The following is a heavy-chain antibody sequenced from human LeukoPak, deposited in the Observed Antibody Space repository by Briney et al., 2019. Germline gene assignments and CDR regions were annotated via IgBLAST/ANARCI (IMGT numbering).Heavy chain of an antibody. CDR3: AKDLWFGELGPYPGEYYGMDV. Sequence: GGSLRLFCGASGFTFDDYAMHWLRQAPGKGLEGVSLNSGDGGSTYYADSVKGRFTISRDNSKNSLYLQMNSLRTEDTALYYCAKDLWFGELGPYPGEYYGMDVWGQGTTVTVSS. CDR1: GFTFDDYA. CDR2: NSGDGGST. V-gene: IGHV3-43*02. D-gene: IGHD3-10*01. J-gene: IGHJ6*02.